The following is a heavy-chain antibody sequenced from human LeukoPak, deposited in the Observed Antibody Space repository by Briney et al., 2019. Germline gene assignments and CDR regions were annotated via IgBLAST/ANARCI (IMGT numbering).Heavy chain of an antibody. CDR2: INAGNGNT. J-gene: IGHJ6*02. CDR3: ARERKPTGAAGMKYYYYGMDV. D-gene: IGHD6-13*01. V-gene: IGHV1-3*01. Sequence: ASVKVSCKASGYTFTSYAMHWVRQAPGQRLEWMGWINAGNGNTKYSQKFQGRVTITRDTSASTAYMELSSLRSEDTDVYYCARERKPTGAAGMKYYYYGMDVWGQGTTVTVSS. CDR1: GYTFTSYA.